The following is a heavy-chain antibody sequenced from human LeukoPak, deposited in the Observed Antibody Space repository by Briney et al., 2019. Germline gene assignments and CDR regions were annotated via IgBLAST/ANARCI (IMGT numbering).Heavy chain of an antibody. CDR3: ATAPIDSGYVTFDY. J-gene: IGHJ4*02. D-gene: IGHD5-12*01. CDR2: FDPEDGET. Sequence: ASVKVSCKVSGYTLTELSMHWVRQAPGKGLEWMGGFDPEDGETIYAQKFQGRVTMTEDTSTDTAYMELSSLRSEDTAVYYCATAPIDSGYVTFDYWGQGTLVTVSS. CDR1: GYTLTELS. V-gene: IGHV1-24*01.